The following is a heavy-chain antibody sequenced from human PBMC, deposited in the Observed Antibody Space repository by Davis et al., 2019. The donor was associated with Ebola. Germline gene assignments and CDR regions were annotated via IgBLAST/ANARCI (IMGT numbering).Heavy chain of an antibody. V-gene: IGHV5-51*01. CDR2: IYPGDSDA. CDR3: ARQGGGSGRLTSFDY. Sequence: GESLKISCKGSGYSFTSYWIGWVRQLPGKGLEWMGNIYPGDSDARYSPSFQGQVTLSADKSFATAYLQWRSLKASDTAMYYCARQGGGSGRLTSFDYWGRGTLVTVSS. D-gene: IGHD1-26*01. CDR1: GYSFTSYW. J-gene: IGHJ4*02.